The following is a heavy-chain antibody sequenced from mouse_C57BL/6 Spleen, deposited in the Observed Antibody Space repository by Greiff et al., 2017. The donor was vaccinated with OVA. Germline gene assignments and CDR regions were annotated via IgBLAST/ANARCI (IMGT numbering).Heavy chain of an antibody. D-gene: IGHD1-1*01. J-gene: IGHJ2*01. CDR2: INPSTGGT. V-gene: IGHV1-42*01. CDR3: ARTATVVASPFDY. CDR1: GYSFTGYY. Sequence: VQLQQSGPELVKPGASVKISCKASGYSFTGYYMNWVKQSPEKSLDWIGEINPSTGGTTYNQKFKAKATLTVDKSSSTAYMQLSSLTSEDSAVYYGARTATVVASPFDYWGQGTTLTVSS.